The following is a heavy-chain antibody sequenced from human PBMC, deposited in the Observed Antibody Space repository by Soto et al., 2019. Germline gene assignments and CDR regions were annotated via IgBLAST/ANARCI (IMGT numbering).Heavy chain of an antibody. V-gene: IGHV3-33*01. CDR3: ARFYGDYYYGMDV. CDR2: IWYDGSNK. J-gene: IGHJ6*02. D-gene: IGHD4-17*01. CDR1: GFTFSSYG. Sequence: QVQLVESGGGVVQPGRSLRLSCAASGFTFSSYGMHWVRQAPGKGLEWVAVIWYDGSNKYYADSVKGRFTISRDNSKNPLYLQMNSLRAEDTAVYYCARFYGDYYYGMDVWGQGTTVTVSS.